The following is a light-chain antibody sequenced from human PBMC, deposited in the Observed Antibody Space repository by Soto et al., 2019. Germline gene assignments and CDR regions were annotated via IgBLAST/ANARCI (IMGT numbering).Light chain of an antibody. V-gene: IGKV1-39*01. CDR1: QSISSY. J-gene: IGKJ4*01. Sequence: DIQMTQPPSSLSASVGDRVTITCRASQSISSYLNWYQQKPGKAPKLLIYAASSLQSGVPSRFSGSGSGTDFTLTISSLQPEDFATYYCQQGYSTPLLTFGGGTKVDIK. CDR2: AAS. CDR3: QQGYSTPLLT.